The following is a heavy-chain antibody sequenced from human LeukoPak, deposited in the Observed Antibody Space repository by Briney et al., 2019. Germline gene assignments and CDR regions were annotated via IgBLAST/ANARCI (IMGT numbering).Heavy chain of an antibody. V-gene: IGHV3-23*01. CDR1: GFTFSSYA. D-gene: IGHD3-10*01. CDR3: ARKSASGNYPLDY. Sequence: GGSLRLSCAASGFTFSSYAMSWVRQAPGKGLEWVSVISADSATTFYADSVKGRFTISRDNAKNTVFLQMSSLRAEDTALYYCARKSASGNYPLDYWGQGTLVTVSS. CDR2: ISADSATT. J-gene: IGHJ4*02.